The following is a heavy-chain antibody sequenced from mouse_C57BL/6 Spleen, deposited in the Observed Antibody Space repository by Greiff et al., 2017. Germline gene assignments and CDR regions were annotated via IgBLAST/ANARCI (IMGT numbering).Heavy chain of an antibody. V-gene: IGHV14-4*01. CDR3: TCYGSKGY. CDR1: GFNIKDDY. D-gene: IGHD1-1*01. Sequence: VQLQQSGAELVRPGASVKLSCTASGFNIKDDYMHWVKQRPEQGLEWIGWIDPENGDTEYASKFQGKATITADTSSNTAYLQLSSLTSEDTAVYYCTCYGSKGYWGQGTTLTVSS. J-gene: IGHJ2*01. CDR2: IDPENGDT.